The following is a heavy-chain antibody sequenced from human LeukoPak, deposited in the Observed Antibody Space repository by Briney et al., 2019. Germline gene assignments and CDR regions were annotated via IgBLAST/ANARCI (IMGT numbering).Heavy chain of an antibody. V-gene: IGHV3-7*03. CDR3: AKGEYSSSSSDY. CDR1: GFTFSHYW. J-gene: IGHJ4*02. D-gene: IGHD6-6*01. CDR2: IKQDGNEK. Sequence: PGGSLRLSCAASGFTFSHYWMSWVRQAPGKGLEWVANIKQDGNEKYYADSVKGRFTISRDNAENSLFLQMNSLRVEDTAIYYCAKGEYSSSSSDYWGQGTLVTVSS.